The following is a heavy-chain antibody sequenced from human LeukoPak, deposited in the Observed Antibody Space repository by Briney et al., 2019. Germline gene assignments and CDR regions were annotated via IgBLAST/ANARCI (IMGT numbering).Heavy chain of an antibody. Sequence: GGSLRLSCAASAFSLSDYWMNWVRQAPGKGLEWVGRTRNKANSYTTEYAASVKGRFTISRDDSKNSLYLQMNSLKTEDTAVYYCARVSSSSWYYYYYMDVWGKGTTVTVSS. J-gene: IGHJ6*03. CDR2: TRNKANSYTT. CDR1: AFSLSDYW. D-gene: IGHD6-13*01. V-gene: IGHV3-72*01. CDR3: ARVSSSSWYYYYYMDV.